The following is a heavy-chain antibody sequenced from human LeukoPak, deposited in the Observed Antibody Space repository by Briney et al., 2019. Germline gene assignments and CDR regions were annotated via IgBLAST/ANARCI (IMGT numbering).Heavy chain of an antibody. D-gene: IGHD2-2*01. CDR2: IIPIFGTA. CDR3: ARDRGYCSSTCYNLNCYYGMDV. Sequence: GASVKVSCKASGRTFSSYAISWVRQAPGQGLEWMGGIIPIFGTANYAQKFQGRVTITADESTSTAYMELSSLGSEDTAVYYCARDRGYCSSTCYNLNCYYGMDVWGKGTTVTVSS. CDR1: GRTFSSYA. V-gene: IGHV1-69*13. J-gene: IGHJ6*04.